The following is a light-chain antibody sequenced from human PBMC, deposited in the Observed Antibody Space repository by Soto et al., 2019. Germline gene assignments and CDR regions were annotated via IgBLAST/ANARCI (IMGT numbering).Light chain of an antibody. Sequence: EIVLTQTPLSSPVTLGQPASISCRSSQSLVHSDGNTYLSWLHLGPGQPPRLLIYKISNRFTGVQDRFTGSGAETDFTLKISRVEAEDVGTYYCMQSKQFPLTFSGGTKVDIK. V-gene: IGKV2-24*01. CDR3: MQSKQFPLT. CDR1: QSLVHSDGNTY. J-gene: IGKJ4*01. CDR2: KIS.